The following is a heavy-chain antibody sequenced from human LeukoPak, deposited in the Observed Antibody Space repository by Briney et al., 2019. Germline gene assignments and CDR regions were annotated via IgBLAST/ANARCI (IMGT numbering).Heavy chain of an antibody. CDR1: GYTFTGYY. V-gene: IGHV1-2*02. Sequence: GASVEVSCKASGYTFTGYYMHWVRQAPGQGLEWMGWINPNSGGTNYAQKFQGRVTMTRDTSISTAYMELSRLRSDDTAVYYCARLTYYYYDSSGHNWFDPWGQGTLVTVSS. D-gene: IGHD3-22*01. CDR3: ARLTYYYYDSSGHNWFDP. J-gene: IGHJ5*02. CDR2: INPNSGGT.